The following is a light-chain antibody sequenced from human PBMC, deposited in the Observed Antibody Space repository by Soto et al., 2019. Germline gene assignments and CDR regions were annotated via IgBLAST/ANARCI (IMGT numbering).Light chain of an antibody. CDR2: DST. V-gene: IGKV3-11*01. J-gene: IGKJ5*01. CDR1: QSTHTS. Sequence: VLTHSPATLSLSPGEGAALXCRASQSTHTSLAWYQQKPGQPPRLVVYDSTLRANGVPDRFGGSRSGTEFTLTINNLEPEDFAVYYCQQRNVWPPITFGQGTRLENK. CDR3: QQRNVWPPIT.